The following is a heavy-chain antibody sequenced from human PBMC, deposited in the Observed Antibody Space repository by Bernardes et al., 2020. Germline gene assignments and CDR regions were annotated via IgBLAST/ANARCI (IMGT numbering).Heavy chain of an antibody. D-gene: IGHD3-3*01. V-gene: IGHV3-74*01. Sequence: GGSLRLSCAASGFTFSSYWMHWVRQAPGKGLVWVSRINSDASSTSYAYSVKGRFTISRDNAKNTLYLQMNSLRAEETAGYYWARDCIFGVVTMSYYYYGMDVWGKGSKVTVSS. CDR3: ARDCIFGVVTMSYYYYGMDV. CDR1: GFTFSSYW. J-gene: IGHJ6*04. CDR2: INSDASST.